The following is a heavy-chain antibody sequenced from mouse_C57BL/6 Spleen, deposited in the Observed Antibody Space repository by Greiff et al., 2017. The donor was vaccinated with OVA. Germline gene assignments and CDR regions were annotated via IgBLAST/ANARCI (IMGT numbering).Heavy chain of an antibody. CDR2: IDPSDSYT. V-gene: IGHV1-69*01. Sequence: QVQLQQPGAELVMPGASVKLSCKASGYTFTSYWMHWVKQRPGQGLEWIGEIDPSDSYTNYNQKFKGKSTLTVDKSSSSAYMQLSSLTSEDSAVYYCARYGDYGPFAYWGQGTLVTVSA. CDR1: GYTFTSYW. D-gene: IGHD2-4*01. J-gene: IGHJ3*01. CDR3: ARYGDYGPFAY.